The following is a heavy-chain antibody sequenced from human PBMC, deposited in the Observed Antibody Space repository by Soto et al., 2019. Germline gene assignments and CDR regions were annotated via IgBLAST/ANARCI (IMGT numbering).Heavy chain of an antibody. CDR1: GYTFTAYY. CDR2: INPNSGGT. J-gene: IGHJ6*02. D-gene: IGHD2-2*02. CDR3: ARDRSYQLLYTPYYYYYYGMDV. V-gene: IGHV1-2*02. Sequence: SVKVSCKASGYTFTAYYMHWVRQAPGQGLEWMGWINPNSGGTNYAQKFQGRVTMTRDTSISTAYMELSRLRSDETAVYYCARDRSYQLLYTPYYYYYYGMDVWGQGTTVTVSS.